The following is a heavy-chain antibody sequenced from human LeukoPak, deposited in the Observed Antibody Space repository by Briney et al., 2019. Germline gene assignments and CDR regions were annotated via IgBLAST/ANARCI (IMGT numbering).Heavy chain of an antibody. CDR2: INSDGSST. D-gene: IGHD6-13*01. CDR1: GFTFNNYW. V-gene: IGHV3-74*01. CDR3: ARDTIAAAGHFYYYGMDV. J-gene: IGHJ6*02. Sequence: GGSLRLSCAASGFTFNNYWMHWVRQAPGEGLVWVLRINSDGSSTSYADSVKGRFTISRDNAKNTLYLQMNSLRVEDTAVYYCARDTIAAAGHFYYYGMDVWGQGTTVTVS.